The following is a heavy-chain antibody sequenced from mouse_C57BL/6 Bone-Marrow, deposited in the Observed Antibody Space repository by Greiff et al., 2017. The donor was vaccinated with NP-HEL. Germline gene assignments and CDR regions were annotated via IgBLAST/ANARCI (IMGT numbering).Heavy chain of an antibody. CDR3: ARAVSTMITDYFDY. Sequence: EVKVVESEGGLVQPGSSMKLSCTASGFTFSDYYMAWVRQVPEKGLEWVAKINYDGSSTYYLDPLKSRFIISRDNAKNILYLQMRSLKSEDTATYYCARAVSTMITDYFDYWGQGTTLTVSS. J-gene: IGHJ2*01. V-gene: IGHV5-16*01. CDR2: INYDGSST. D-gene: IGHD2-4*01. CDR1: GFTFSDYY.